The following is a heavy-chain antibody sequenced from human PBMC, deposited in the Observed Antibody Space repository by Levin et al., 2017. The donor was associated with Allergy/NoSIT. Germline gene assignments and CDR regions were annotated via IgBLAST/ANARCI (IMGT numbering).Heavy chain of an antibody. CDR1: GGTFSSYT. CDR3: ASITMVRGVIGSRDY. D-gene: IGHD3-10*01. V-gene: IGHV1-69*02. J-gene: IGHJ4*02. CDR2: IIPILGIA. Sequence: GASVKVSCKASGGTFSSYTISWVRQAPGQGLEWMGRIIPILGIANYAQKFQGRVTITADKSTSTAYMELSSLRSEDTAVYYCASITMVRGVIGSRDYWGQGTLVTVSS.